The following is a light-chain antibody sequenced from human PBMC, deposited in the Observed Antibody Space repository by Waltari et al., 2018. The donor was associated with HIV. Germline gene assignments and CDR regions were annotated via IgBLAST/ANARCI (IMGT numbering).Light chain of an antibody. J-gene: IGLJ3*02. Sequence: QPVLTQPPSASGTPGHGVTISCSGSNSNIGTNSVYWYQHLPGMAPKLLIDRNNRRPSGIPDRFSGSRSGTSASLAISGLRSEDEADYYCATWDDSLIWVFGGGTKLTVL. CDR2: RNN. CDR3: ATWDDSLIWV. CDR1: NSNIGTNS. V-gene: IGLV1-47*01.